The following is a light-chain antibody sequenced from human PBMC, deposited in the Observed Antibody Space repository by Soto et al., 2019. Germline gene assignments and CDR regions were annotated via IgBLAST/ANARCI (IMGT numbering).Light chain of an antibody. V-gene: IGLV2-14*01. CDR2: EVS. CDR1: SSGVGGYNF. J-gene: IGLJ2*01. CDR3: SSYTTSSTPVV. Sequence: QSVLTQPASVSGSPGQSITISCTGTSSGVGGYNFVSWYQHHPGKAPKLMIYEVSNRPSGVSYRFSGSKSGNTASLTISGLQTEDEADYYCSSYTTSSTPVVFGGGTKLTVL.